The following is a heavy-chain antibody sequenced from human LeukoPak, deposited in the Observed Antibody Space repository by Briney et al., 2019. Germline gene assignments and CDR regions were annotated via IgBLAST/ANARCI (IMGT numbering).Heavy chain of an antibody. J-gene: IGHJ4*02. CDR2: IIPILGIA. D-gene: IGHD1-20*01. Sequence: GASVKVSCKASGGTFSSYAISWVRQAPGQGLEWMGRIIPILGIANYAQKFQGRVTITADKSTSTAYMELSSLRSEDTAVYYCAREGAGITGKGYFDYWGQGTLVTVSS. V-gene: IGHV1-69*04. CDR3: AREGAGITGKGYFDY. CDR1: GGTFSSYA.